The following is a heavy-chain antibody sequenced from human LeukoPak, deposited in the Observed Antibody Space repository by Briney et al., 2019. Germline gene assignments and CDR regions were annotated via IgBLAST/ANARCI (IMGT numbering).Heavy chain of an antibody. CDR3: ARRGLRNGYPKNYCDY. CDR2: ISSSSSII. V-gene: IGHV3-48*01. CDR1: GSTFSSYN. D-gene: IGHD6-25*01. J-gene: IGHJ4*02. Sequence: GGSLRLSCAASGSTFSSYNVHWVRQAPGKGLEWISYISSSSSIIYYADSVKGRFTISRDNAKNTTYLQMNSLSAEDTAVYYCARRGLRNGYPKNYCDYWGQGTLVTVSS.